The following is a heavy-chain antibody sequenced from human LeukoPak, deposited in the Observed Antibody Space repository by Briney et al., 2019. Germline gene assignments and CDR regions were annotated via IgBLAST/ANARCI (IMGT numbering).Heavy chain of an antibody. J-gene: IGHJ3*02. CDR2: IYPGDSDT. Sequence: GESLKISCKGSGYSFTAHWIAWVRQMPGEGLELMGIIYPGDSDTRYSQSFQGQVTISVDRSISTAYLQWNSLKASDTAMYYCARVWRQLWSDAFDIWGQGTMVTVSS. CDR1: GYSFTAHW. D-gene: IGHD5-18*01. V-gene: IGHV5-51*01. CDR3: ARVWRQLWSDAFDI.